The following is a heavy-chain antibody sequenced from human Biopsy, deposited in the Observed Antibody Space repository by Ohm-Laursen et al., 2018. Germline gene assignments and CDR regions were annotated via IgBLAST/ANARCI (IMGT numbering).Heavy chain of an antibody. V-gene: IGHV4-4*07. J-gene: IGHJ3*01. CDR1: GASMTGYF. Sequence: GTLSLTWIVSGASMTGYFWTWVRQPAGKGLEWIGHIYTIGDTTYNPSLESRVTMSLDTSKNQFSLKMTPLTAADTAVYFCAREDEGLLRALDLWGQGTMVTVSS. D-gene: IGHD3-3*01. CDR3: AREDEGLLRALDL. CDR2: IYTIGDT.